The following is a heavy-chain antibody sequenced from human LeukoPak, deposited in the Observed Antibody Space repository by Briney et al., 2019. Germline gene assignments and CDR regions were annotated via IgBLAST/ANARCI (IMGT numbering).Heavy chain of an antibody. D-gene: IGHD3-22*01. V-gene: IGHV4-39*07. CDR1: GGSISSSSYY. J-gene: IGHJ3*02. CDR3: ARRGSSYYGAFDM. CDR2: IYYSGST. Sequence: SETLSLTCTVSGGSISSSSYYWGWIRQPPGKGLEWIGSIYYSGSTYYNPSLNSRVTMSVDTSRNDFSLNLNSVTAADTAVYYCARRGSSYYGAFDMWGQGTMVTVSS.